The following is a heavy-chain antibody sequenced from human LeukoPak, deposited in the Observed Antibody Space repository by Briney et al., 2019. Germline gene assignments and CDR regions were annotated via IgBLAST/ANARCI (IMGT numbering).Heavy chain of an antibody. CDR2: INHSGST. V-gene: IGHV4-34*01. CDR1: GGSFSGYY. J-gene: IGHJ4*02. D-gene: IGHD3-3*01. Sequence: SETLSLTWAVYGGSFSGYYWSWIRQPPGKGLEWIGEINHSGSTNYNPSLKSRVTISVDTSKNQFSLKLSSVTAADTAVYYCARTSYDFWSGYYEVIDYWGQGTLVTVSS. CDR3: ARTSYDFWSGYYEVIDY.